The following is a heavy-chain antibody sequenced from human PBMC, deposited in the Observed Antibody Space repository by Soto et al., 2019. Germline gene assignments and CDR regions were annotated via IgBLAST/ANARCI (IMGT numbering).Heavy chain of an antibody. CDR3: ANSYGDFVSY. CDR2: IYYSGST. D-gene: IGHD4-17*01. Sequence: PSETLSLTCTVSGGSISSSTYYWGWIRQPPGKGLEWIGSIYYSGSTYYNPSLKSRVTISVDTSKNQFSLKLSSVTAADTAVYYCANSYGDFVSYCGQGTLVTAPQ. J-gene: IGHJ4*02. V-gene: IGHV4-39*01. CDR1: GGSISSSTYY.